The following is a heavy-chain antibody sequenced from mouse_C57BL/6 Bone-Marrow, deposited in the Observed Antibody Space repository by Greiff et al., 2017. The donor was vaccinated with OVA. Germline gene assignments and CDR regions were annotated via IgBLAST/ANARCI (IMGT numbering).Heavy chain of an antibody. J-gene: IGHJ1*03. CDR3: ARGGSYEGWYFDV. CDR1: GYTFTTYP. D-gene: IGHD2-12*01. CDR2: FHPYNDDT. Sequence: VKLQQSGAELVKPGASVKMSCKASGYTFTTYPIEWMKQNHGKSLEWIGNFHPYNDDTKYNEKFKGKATLTVEKSSSTVYLELSRLTSDDSAVYYCARGGSYEGWYFDVWGTGTTVTVSS. V-gene: IGHV1-47*01.